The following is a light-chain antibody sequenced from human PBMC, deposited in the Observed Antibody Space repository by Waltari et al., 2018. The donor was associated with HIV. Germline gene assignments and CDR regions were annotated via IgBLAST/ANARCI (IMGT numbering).Light chain of an antibody. Sequence: QSVLTQPPSTSGTPGQRVTISCSGSNSNIGSNTVNWYQQVPGEAPNLLIYSNDQRPSGVPDRFSGSKSDTAASLAISGLQSEDETDYYCASWDDSLNGVVFGGGTKLTAL. CDR1: NSNIGSNT. J-gene: IGLJ2*01. V-gene: IGLV1-44*01. CDR2: SND. CDR3: ASWDDSLNGVV.